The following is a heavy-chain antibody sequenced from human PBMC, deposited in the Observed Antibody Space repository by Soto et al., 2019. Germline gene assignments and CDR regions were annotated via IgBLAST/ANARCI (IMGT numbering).Heavy chain of an antibody. Sequence: ASVKVSCKAAGYTFKNYAMHWVRQAPGQGLEWMGWINGGNGNTKYSQKFQGRLTATRDTSAATVYMELSSLTPGDTAVYHCAREFLRRFRDDRLDSWAQGTLVTVSS. V-gene: IGHV1-3*01. D-gene: IGHD3-16*01. CDR3: AREFLRRFRDDRLDS. CDR1: GYTFKNYA. CDR2: INGGNGNT. J-gene: IGHJ4*02.